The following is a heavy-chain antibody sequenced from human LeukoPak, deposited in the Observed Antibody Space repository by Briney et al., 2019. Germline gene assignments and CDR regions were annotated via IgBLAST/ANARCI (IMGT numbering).Heavy chain of an antibody. D-gene: IGHD3-22*01. Sequence: GGSLRLSCAASGFTFSSYSMNWVRQAPGKGLEWVSSISSSSSYIYYADSVKGRFTISRDNAKNSLYLQMNSLRAEDTAAYYCARMEIVEYDSSGYYSPFLDYWGQGTLVTVSS. CDR1: GFTFSSYS. CDR3: ARMEIVEYDSSGYYSPFLDY. V-gene: IGHV3-21*01. CDR2: ISSSSSYI. J-gene: IGHJ4*02.